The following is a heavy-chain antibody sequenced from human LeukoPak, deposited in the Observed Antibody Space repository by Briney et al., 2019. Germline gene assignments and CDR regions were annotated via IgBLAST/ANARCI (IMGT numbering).Heavy chain of an antibody. CDR3: ARDQGAYYYDSSGYYSPLHYYGMDV. CDR2: ISSSSSYI. CDR1: GFTFSSSG. V-gene: IGHV3-21*01. D-gene: IGHD3-22*01. J-gene: IGHJ6*02. Sequence: GGSLRLSCAASGFTFSSSGMNWVRQAPGKGLEWISSISSSSSYIYYADSVKGRFTISRDNAKNSLYLQMNTLRAEDTAVYYCARDQGAYYYDSSGYYSPLHYYGMDVWGQGTTVTVSS.